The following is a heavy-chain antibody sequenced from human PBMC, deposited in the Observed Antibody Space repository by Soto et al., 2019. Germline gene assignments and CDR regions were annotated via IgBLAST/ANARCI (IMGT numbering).Heavy chain of an antibody. J-gene: IGHJ4*02. CDR1: GGSISSHY. Sequence: PSETLSLTCTVSGGSISSHYWSWIRQPPGKGLEWIGDIYYSGSTKYNPSLKSRVTISVDTSKNQFSLKLSSVTAADTAVYYCAGRTSGWDYFDYWGQGALVTVSS. CDR2: IYYSGST. D-gene: IGHD2-2*01. V-gene: IGHV4-59*11. CDR3: AGRTSGWDYFDY.